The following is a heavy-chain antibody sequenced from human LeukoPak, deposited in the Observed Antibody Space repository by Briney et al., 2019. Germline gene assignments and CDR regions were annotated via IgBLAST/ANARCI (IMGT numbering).Heavy chain of an antibody. D-gene: IGHD4-17*01. J-gene: IGHJ3*02. V-gene: IGHV4-59*01. CDR2: IYYSGST. CDR1: GGSISSYY. CDR3: ACVQIYGDDAFYI. Sequence: SETLSLTCTVSGGSISSYYWSWIRQPPGKGLEWIGYIYYSGSTNYNPSLKSRVTISVDTSKNQFSLKLSSVTAADTAVYYCACVQIYGDDAFYIWGQVTMVTVCS.